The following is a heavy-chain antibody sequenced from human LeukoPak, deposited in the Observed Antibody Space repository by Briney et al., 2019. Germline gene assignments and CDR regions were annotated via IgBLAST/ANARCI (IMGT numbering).Heavy chain of an antibody. V-gene: IGHV4-59*01. Sequence: PSETLSLTCAVYGGSFSAYYWSWIRQPPGKGLEWIGHIYYSGSTDYNPSLRSRVTISVDTSKNQFSLRLGSVTAADTAVYYCARDRSDGSGYYGYYFDYWGQGTLVSVSS. CDR2: IYYSGST. CDR3: ARDRSDGSGYYGYYFDY. D-gene: IGHD3-22*01. CDR1: GGSFSAYY. J-gene: IGHJ4*02.